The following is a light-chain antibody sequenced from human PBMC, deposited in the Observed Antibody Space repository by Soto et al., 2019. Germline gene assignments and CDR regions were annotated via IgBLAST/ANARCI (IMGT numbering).Light chain of an antibody. V-gene: IGLV2-14*01. CDR1: SSDVGGYNY. CDR2: EVS. J-gene: IGLJ1*01. Sequence: QSALTQPASVSGSPGQSITISCTGTSSDVGGYNYVSWYQQHPGKAPKLMIYEVSNRPSGVSNRFSGSKPGNTASLTISGLQAEDGADDCCGSYTSSGALYVFGAGRKVTVV. CDR3: GSYTSSGALYV.